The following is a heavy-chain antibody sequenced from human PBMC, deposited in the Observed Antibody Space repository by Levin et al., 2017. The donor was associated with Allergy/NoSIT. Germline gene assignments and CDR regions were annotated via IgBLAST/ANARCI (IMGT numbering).Heavy chain of an antibody. CDR3: ASHYCSSTSCRGPNYYYYGMDV. V-gene: IGHV1-69*02. D-gene: IGHD2-2*01. Sequence: SVKVSCKASGGTFSSYTISWVRQAPGQGLEWMGRIIPILGIANYAQKFQGRVTITADKSTSTAYMELSSLRSEDTAVYYCASHYCSSTSCRGPNYYYYGMDVWGQGTTVTVSS. CDR2: IIPILGIA. J-gene: IGHJ6*02. CDR1: GGTFSSYT.